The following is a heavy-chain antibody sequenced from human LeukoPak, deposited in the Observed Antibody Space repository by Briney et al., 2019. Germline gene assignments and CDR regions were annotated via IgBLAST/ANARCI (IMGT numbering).Heavy chain of an antibody. J-gene: IGHJ3*02. Sequence: GGSLRLSCAASGFTFSNYWMHWVRHAPGKGLVWVSRISGDGSSTSYADSVTGRFTISRDNAKNTLSLQMNSLRAEDTAVYFCARGTYYDIWGQGTMVTISS. CDR1: GFTFSNYW. D-gene: IGHD3-3*01. CDR2: ISGDGSST. CDR3: ARGTYYDI. V-gene: IGHV3-74*01.